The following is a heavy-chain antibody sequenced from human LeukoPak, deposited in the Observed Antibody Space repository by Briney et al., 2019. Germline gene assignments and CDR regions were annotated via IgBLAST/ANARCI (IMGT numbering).Heavy chain of an antibody. Sequence: ASVKVSCKASGYTFTGYYIHWVRQAPGQGLEWMGIINPSGGSTSYAQKFQGRVTMTGDMSTSTVYMELSSLRSEDTAVYYCAMGFRDGYKATPPDDIWGQGTMVTVSS. D-gene: IGHD5-24*01. CDR3: AMGFRDGYKATPPDDI. CDR1: GYTFTGYY. J-gene: IGHJ3*02. CDR2: INPSGGST. V-gene: IGHV1-46*01.